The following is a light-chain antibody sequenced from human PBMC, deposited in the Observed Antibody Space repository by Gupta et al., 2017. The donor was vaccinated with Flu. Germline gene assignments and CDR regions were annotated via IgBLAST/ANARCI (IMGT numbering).Light chain of an antibody. Sequence: PSSLSASVGDRISITCRASQTINTDINWYQQKPGKVPNLLICGASNLQGGVPSRFSASGSGTEFTLTISSLQPEDVATYYCLQTHNRPYTFGQGTKLEIK. CDR2: GAS. J-gene: IGKJ2*01. V-gene: IGKV1-39*01. CDR1: QTINTD. CDR3: LQTHNRPYT.